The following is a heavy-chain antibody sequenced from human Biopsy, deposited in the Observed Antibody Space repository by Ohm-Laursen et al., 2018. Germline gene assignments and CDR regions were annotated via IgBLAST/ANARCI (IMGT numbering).Heavy chain of an antibody. D-gene: IGHD4-23*01. Sequence: TLSLTCTVSGGSFTGHYWTWIRQPPGKGLVWIGHISHTGYTSYKSSLKSRVTISLDTFRKHFPLRLTSLAAADTAVYYCARGSNEYGGLYFPHWGQGTLVTVSS. J-gene: IGHJ1*01. CDR1: GGSFTGHY. CDR3: ARGSNEYGGLYFPH. V-gene: IGHV4-59*11. CDR2: ISHTGYT.